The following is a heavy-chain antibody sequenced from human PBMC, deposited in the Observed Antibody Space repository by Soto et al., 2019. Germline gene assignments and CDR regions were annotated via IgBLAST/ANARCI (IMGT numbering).Heavy chain of an antibody. CDR3: AKDFKVSGSHYGTLNYYYGIDV. D-gene: IGHD3-10*01. Sequence: GGSRRRSCAASGFTFSTYGMQWVRQAPGKGLGWVAVISYDGYLKYYVDAVKGRFTVARDNSKNTLFLEMNSLRVEDTAVYFCAKDFKVSGSHYGTLNYYYGIDVWGQGTTVTVSS. J-gene: IGHJ6*02. V-gene: IGHV3-30*18. CDR2: ISYDGYLK. CDR1: GFTFSTYG.